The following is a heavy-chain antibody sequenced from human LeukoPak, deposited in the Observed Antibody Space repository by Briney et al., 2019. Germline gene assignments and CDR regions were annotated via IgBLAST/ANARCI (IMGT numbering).Heavy chain of an antibody. D-gene: IGHD6-19*01. CDR2: IYNSGKT. J-gene: IGHJ4*02. CDR1: GFSFSTYS. CDR3: SKDVVPDSGWDLDY. Sequence: GGSLRLSCTASGFSFSTYSMTWVRQGPGKGLEWVSSIYNSGKTFYADSVKGRFTISRDNSKNTLYLQMNSLTAEDTAIYYCSKDVVPDSGWDLDYWGQGTLVTVSS. V-gene: IGHV3-23*05.